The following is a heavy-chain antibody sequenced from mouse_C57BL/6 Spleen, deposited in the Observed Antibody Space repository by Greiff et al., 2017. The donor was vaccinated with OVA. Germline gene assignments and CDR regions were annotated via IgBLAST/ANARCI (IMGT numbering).Heavy chain of an antibody. D-gene: IGHD1-1*01. CDR1: GYTFTSYW. CDR3: ARLGITTVMDY. V-gene: IGHV1-53*01. J-gene: IGHJ4*01. Sequence: QVQLKQPGTELVKPGASVKLSCKASGYTFTSYWMHWVKQRPGQGLEWIGNINPSNGGTNYNEKFKSKATLTVDKSSSTAYMQLSILTSEDSAVYYCARLGITTVMDYWGQGTSVTVSS. CDR2: INPSNGGT.